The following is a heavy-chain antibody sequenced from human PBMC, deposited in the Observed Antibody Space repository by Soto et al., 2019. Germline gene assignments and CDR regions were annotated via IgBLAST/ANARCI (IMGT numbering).Heavy chain of an antibody. V-gene: IGHV4-39*01. CDR3: ARHEGCSGITCSATNWFDP. J-gene: IGHJ5*02. CDR2: IYFSGSP. CDR1: GGSINRHSYS. D-gene: IGHD2-15*01. Sequence: SETLSLTCTVSGGSINRHSYSGGWIRQPPVKGLEWIGSIYFSGSPKYNPALKSRVTISVDTSKNQFSLRLISVTAADTAVYYCARHEGCSGITCSATNWFDPWGQGILVTVYS.